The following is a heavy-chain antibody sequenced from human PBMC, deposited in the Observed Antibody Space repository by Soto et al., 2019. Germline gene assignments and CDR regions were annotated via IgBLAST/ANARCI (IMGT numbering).Heavy chain of an antibody. D-gene: IGHD1-1*01. CDR2: LSSSGGKI. CDR3: AEDRSHIPTYCLDV. CDR1: GFTFHNYA. J-gene: IGHJ6*02. Sequence: EVQLLESGGGLVQPGGSLRLSCAAPGFTFHNYAMSWVRQAPGDGLEWVSGLSSSGGKIYYADSVEGRFAISRDSSKITLYLQMNCLRTEDTAVYHCAEDRSHIPTYCLDVWVQGTTVTVSS. V-gene: IGHV3-23*01.